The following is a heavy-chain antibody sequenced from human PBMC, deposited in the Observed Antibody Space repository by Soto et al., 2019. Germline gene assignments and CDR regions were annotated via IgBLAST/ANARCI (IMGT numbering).Heavy chain of an antibody. Sequence: DVQLVESGGGLGMPGGSLRLSCVVSGITFKDAWMSWVRQAPGKGLEWVARIKSYGSGGATDYTEAVKGRFTISRDDLINTLYLQMNSLKTEDTAVYYCTTDDPINKYWGQGTLVTVSS. D-gene: IGHD6-6*01. CDR3: TTDDPINKY. CDR1: GITFKDAW. CDR2: IKSYGSGGAT. V-gene: IGHV3-15*01. J-gene: IGHJ4*02.